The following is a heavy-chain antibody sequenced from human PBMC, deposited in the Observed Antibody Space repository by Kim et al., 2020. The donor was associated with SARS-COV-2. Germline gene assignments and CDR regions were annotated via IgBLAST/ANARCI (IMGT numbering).Heavy chain of an antibody. Sequence: STDYADSVKGRFNISRDNSKSSLYLQMNSLRAEDTAVYYCARPQDDAFDIWGQGTMVTVSS. V-gene: IGHV3-53*01. CDR3: ARPQDDAFDI. J-gene: IGHJ3*02. CDR2: ST.